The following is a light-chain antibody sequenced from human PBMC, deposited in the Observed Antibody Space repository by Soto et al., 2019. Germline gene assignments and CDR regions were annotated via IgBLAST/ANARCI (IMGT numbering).Light chain of an antibody. CDR1: SSYVGGYNY. Sequence: QSALTQPASVSGSPGQSITISCTGTSSYVGGYNYVSWYQQHPGKAPKLMLYEVSNRPSGVSSRFSGSKSGNTASLTISGLQAEDEADYYCSSYRSGTTEVFGGGTKVTVL. J-gene: IGLJ3*02. CDR3: SSYRSGTTEV. V-gene: IGLV2-14*01. CDR2: EVS.